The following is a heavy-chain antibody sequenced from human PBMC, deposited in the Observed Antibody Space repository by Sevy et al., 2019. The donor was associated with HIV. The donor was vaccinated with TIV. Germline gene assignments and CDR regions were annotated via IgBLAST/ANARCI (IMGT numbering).Heavy chain of an antibody. CDR1: GYTFTGYY. CDR2: INPNSGGT. CDR3: ARGPPHYDSSGYTVTDY. J-gene: IGHJ4*02. Sequence: ASVKVSCKASGYTFTGYYMHWVRQAPGQGLEWMGWINPNSGGTNYAQKFQCRVTMTRDTSISTAYMELSRLRSDDTAVYYCARGPPHYDSSGYTVTDYWGQGTLVTVSS. D-gene: IGHD3-22*01. V-gene: IGHV1-2*02.